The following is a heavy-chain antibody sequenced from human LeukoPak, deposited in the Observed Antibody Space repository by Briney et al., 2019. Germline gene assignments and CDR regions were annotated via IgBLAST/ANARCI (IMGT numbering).Heavy chain of an antibody. Sequence: GESLKISCKGSGYSFTTYWIGWVRQMPGKGLEWMGIIYPGDSDIRYNPSFQGQVTISADKSISTAYLQWSSLKASDSAIYYCARHSFVSQQLVPENYFDYWGRGTLVTVSS. CDR2: IYPGDSDI. V-gene: IGHV5-51*01. D-gene: IGHD6-13*01. J-gene: IGHJ4*02. CDR3: ARHSFVSQQLVPENYFDY. CDR1: GYSFTTYW.